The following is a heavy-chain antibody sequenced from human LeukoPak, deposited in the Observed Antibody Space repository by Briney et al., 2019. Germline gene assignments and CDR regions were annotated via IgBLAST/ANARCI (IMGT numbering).Heavy chain of an antibody. Sequence: PSETLSLTCTVSGGSISSYYWSWIRQPPGKGLEWIGYIYYSGSTNYNPSLKSRVTISADTSKNQFSLKLSSVTAADTAVYYCAREVTAMGRPWFDPWGQGTLVTVSS. V-gene: IGHV4-59*01. CDR1: GGSISSYY. J-gene: IGHJ5*02. CDR2: IYYSGST. D-gene: IGHD5-18*01. CDR3: AREVTAMGRPWFDP.